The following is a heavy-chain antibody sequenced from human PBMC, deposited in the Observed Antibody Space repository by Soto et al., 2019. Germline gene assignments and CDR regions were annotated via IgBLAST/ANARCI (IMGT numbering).Heavy chain of an antibody. Sequence: EVRLVESGGGLVQPGVSLRLSCAASGVTVGNNYMSWVRQAPGKGLEWVSVTYSGGDTRYADSVKGRFTMSRDSTKNTVYLQMDSLTAVDMAVYFCARNVPVTALGYWGQGSLVTVSS. D-gene: IGHD4-17*01. CDR1: GVTVGNNY. J-gene: IGHJ4*02. CDR2: TYSGGDT. CDR3: ARNVPVTALGY. V-gene: IGHV3-66*01.